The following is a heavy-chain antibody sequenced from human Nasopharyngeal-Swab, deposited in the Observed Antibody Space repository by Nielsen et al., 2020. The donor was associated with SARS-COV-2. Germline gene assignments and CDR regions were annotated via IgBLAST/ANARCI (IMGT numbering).Heavy chain of an antibody. Sequence: ETLSLTCAASGFTFSSYDMHWVRQATGKGLEWVSAIGTAGDTYYPGSVKGRFTISRENAKNSLYLQMNSLRAEDTAVYYCARVYGDSWGAFDIWGQGTMVTVSS. CDR2: IGTAGDT. CDR3: ARVYGDSWGAFDI. CDR1: GFTFSSYD. J-gene: IGHJ3*02. V-gene: IGHV3-13*01. D-gene: IGHD4-17*01.